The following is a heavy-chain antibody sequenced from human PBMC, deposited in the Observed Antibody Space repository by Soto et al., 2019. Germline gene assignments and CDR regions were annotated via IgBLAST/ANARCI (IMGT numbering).Heavy chain of an antibody. Sequence: QDQLVQSGAEVKKPGASVKVSCKASVFTSSGISWVRQAPGQRLEWMGWISTHNGNTIYAQKFQGRVIMTMDTSTTPVYMEWRSLRPDDTAGYLCAREGILGLCAAYDLWGQGPMVTVSS. CDR1: VFTSSG. CDR2: ISTHNGNT. CDR3: AREGILGLCAAYDL. D-gene: IGHD3-3*01. J-gene: IGHJ3*01. V-gene: IGHV1-18*04.